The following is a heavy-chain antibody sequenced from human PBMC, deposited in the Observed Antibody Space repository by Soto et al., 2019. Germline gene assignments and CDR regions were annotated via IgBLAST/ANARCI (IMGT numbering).Heavy chain of an antibody. CDR2: IYYSGST. D-gene: IGHD3-16*02. Sequence: PSETLSLTCTVSGGSISSYYWSWIRQPPGKGLEWIGYIYYSGSTNYNPSLKSRVTISVDTSKSQFSLKLGSVTAADTAVYYCARREGYDYIWGSYRQSAFDIWGQGTMVTVSS. CDR1: GGSISSYY. V-gene: IGHV4-59*08. CDR3: ARREGYDYIWGSYRQSAFDI. J-gene: IGHJ3*02.